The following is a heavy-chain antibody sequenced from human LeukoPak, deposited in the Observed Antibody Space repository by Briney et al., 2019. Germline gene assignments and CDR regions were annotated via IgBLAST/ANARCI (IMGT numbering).Heavy chain of an antibody. V-gene: IGHV3-23*01. J-gene: IGHJ4*02. CDR2: ISGSGGST. D-gene: IGHD1-26*01. CDR1: GFTFSSYA. CDR3: AKDGTKSLNVSGSYGLFDY. Sequence: GGSLRLSCAASGFTFSSYAMSWVRQAPGKGLEWVSAISGSGGSTYYADSVKGRFTISRDNSKNTLYLQMNSLRAEDTAVYYCAKDGTKSLNVSGSYGLFDYWGQGTLVTVSS.